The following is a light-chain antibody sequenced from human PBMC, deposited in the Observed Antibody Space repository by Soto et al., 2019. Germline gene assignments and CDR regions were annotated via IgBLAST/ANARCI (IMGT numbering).Light chain of an antibody. CDR1: SSDVGIYNY. Sequence: ALTQPPSASGSPGQSVTISCTGTSSDVGIYNYVSWYQQHPGKAPKLIIYEVSKRPSGVPDRFSGSKSGNTASLTVSGLQAEDEAEYYCSSYTNINTRACVFGTGTKVTVL. CDR3: SSYTNINTRACV. CDR2: EVS. J-gene: IGLJ1*01. V-gene: IGLV2-8*01.